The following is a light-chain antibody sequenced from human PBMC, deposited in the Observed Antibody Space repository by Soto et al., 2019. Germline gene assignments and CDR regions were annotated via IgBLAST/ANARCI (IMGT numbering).Light chain of an antibody. CDR2: GAS. J-gene: IGKJ1*01. Sequence: EIVMTQSPATVSVSPGERATLSCRASQSVSDKLAWYQQKPGQAPRLLIYGASGRATGIPDRFSGSGSGTDFTLTISRMEPEDFAVYCCQQYGSSPRTFGQGTKVDIK. CDR3: QQYGSSPRT. CDR1: QSVSDK. V-gene: IGKV3-20*01.